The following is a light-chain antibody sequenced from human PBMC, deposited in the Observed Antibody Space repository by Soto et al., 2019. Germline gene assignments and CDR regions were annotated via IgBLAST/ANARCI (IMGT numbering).Light chain of an antibody. Sequence: DIQMTQSPSSLSASIGDRVTITCQASQDIRNYLNWYQHKAGKAPQLLIFDAPNLQRGVPSRFSGSGSGTDFTFTISSLQPEDIATYYCQQYSNSPSFTFGPGTKVDIK. CDR2: DAP. CDR3: QQYSNSPSFT. J-gene: IGKJ3*01. CDR1: QDIRNY. V-gene: IGKV1-33*01.